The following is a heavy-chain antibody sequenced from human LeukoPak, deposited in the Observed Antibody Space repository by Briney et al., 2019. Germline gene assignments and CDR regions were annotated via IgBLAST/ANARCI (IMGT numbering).Heavy chain of an antibody. Sequence: GGSLRLSCAASGFTFSDYYMSWIRQAPGKGLEWVSYISSSGSTIYYADSVKGRFTISRDNTKNSLYLQMNSLRAEDTAVYYCARVDGWVRYYYYYYMDVWGKGTTVTVSS. CDR3: ARVDGWVRYYYYYYMDV. D-gene: IGHD3-9*01. J-gene: IGHJ6*03. CDR2: ISSSGSTI. CDR1: GFTFSDYY. V-gene: IGHV3-11*04.